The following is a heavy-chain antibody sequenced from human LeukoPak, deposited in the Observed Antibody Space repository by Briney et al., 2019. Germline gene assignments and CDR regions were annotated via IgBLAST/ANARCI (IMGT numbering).Heavy chain of an antibody. D-gene: IGHD1-26*01. V-gene: IGHV3-30-3*01. CDR1: GFTFSSYA. J-gene: IGHJ4*02. CDR2: ISCDGSNK. CDR3: ARGPYSGSYYFDY. Sequence: GGSLRLSCAASGFTFSSYAMHWVRQAPGKGLEWVAVISCDGSNKYYADSVKGRFTISRDNSKNTLYLQMNSLRAEDTAVYYCARGPYSGSYYFDYWGQGTLVTVSS.